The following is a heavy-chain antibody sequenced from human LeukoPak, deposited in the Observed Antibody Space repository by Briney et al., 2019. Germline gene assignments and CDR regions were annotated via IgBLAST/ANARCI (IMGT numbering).Heavy chain of an antibody. J-gene: IGHJ5*02. V-gene: IGHV4-39*02. CDR2: IFYSGKT. D-gene: IGHD2-2*03. Sequence: PSETLSLTCTVSNGSMTNDSYYWAWVRQPPGKGLEWIETIFYSGKTYYSASLKSRVTVSLDTSKKNFSLRLSSVTAADTAVYYCARLWIVATWFDAWGQGALVTVSS. CDR1: NGSMTNDSYY. CDR3: ARLWIVATWFDA.